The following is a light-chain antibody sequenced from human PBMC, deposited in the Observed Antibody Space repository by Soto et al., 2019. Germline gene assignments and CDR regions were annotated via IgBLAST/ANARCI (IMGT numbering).Light chain of an antibody. Sequence: QAVVTQPPLASGTPGQRVTISCSGSSSNIGSNTVNWYQQLPGTAPKLLIYSNNQRPSGVPDRFSGSKSGTSASLAISGLQSEDEADYYCAAWDDSLNGHWVFGGGTKVTVL. CDR2: SNN. V-gene: IGLV1-44*01. CDR3: AAWDDSLNGHWV. CDR1: SSNIGSNT. J-gene: IGLJ3*02.